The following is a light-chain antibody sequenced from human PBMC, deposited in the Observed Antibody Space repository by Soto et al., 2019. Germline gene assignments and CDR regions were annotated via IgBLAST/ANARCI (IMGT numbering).Light chain of an antibody. CDR1: QGISNN. V-gene: IGKV1-27*01. CDR2: AES. CDR3: QKYNSAPRT. J-gene: IGKJ1*01. Sequence: DIQMTQSPSSLAASVRDRVTITCRASQGISNNLAWYQQKPGKVPKLLIYAESTLQPGVPSRFSGSGSGTDSTLAITSLQPEDVATYYCQKYNSAPRTFGQGTKVELK.